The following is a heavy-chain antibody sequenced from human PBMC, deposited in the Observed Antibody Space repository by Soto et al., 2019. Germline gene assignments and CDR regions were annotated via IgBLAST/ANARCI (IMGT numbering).Heavy chain of an antibody. J-gene: IGHJ4*02. CDR2: IYYSGST. V-gene: IGHV4-39*01. CDR1: GGSLRSSDYF. Sequence: SETLSDTCTVSGGSLRSSDYFGCWILQPPGKGLEWIGRIYYSGSTYYNPSLKSRVTISVDTSKNQFSLNLSSVTAADTAVYYCARHSLYGDYALDYWGQGTLVTVS. CDR3: ARHSLYGDYALDY. D-gene: IGHD4-17*01.